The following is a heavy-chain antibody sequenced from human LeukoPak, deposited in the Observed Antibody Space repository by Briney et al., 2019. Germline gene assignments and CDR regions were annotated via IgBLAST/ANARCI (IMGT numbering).Heavy chain of an antibody. D-gene: IGHD3-10*01. Sequence: GGSLRLSCAASGFTFSSYSMRWVRRAPGRGVEWVSDISVSGGSTYYADSVKGRFTISRDNPKNTLYLQMNSLRAEDTAVYYCAKDLGVRGVIHYGMDVWGQGTTVTVSS. V-gene: IGHV3-23*01. J-gene: IGHJ6*02. CDR2: ISVSGGST. CDR3: AKDLGVRGVIHYGMDV. CDR1: GFTFSSYS.